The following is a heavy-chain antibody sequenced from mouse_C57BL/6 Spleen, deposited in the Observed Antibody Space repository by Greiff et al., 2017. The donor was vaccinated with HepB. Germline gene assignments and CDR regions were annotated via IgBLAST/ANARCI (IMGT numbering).Heavy chain of an antibody. J-gene: IGHJ1*03. CDR2: IHPNSGST. CDR1: GYTFTSYW. Sequence: VQLQQPGAELVKPGASVKLSCKASGYTFTSYWMHWVKQRPGQGLEWIGMIHPNSGSTNYNEKFKSKATLTVDKSSSTAYMQLSSLTSEDSAVYYCARRSYGSIHWYFDVWGTGTTVTVSS. CDR3: ARRSYGSIHWYFDV. D-gene: IGHD1-1*01. V-gene: IGHV1-64*01.